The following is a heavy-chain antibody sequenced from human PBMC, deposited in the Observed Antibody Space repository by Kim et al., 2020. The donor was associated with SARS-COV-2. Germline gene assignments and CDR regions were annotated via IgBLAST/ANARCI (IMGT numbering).Heavy chain of an antibody. CDR2: ISGSGGST. Sequence: GGSLRLSCAASGFTFSSYAMSWVRQAPGKGLEWVSAISGSGGSTYYADSVKGRFTISRDNSKNTLYLQMNSLRAEDTAVYYCATLRVRITMVRGVIRPDYWGQGTLVTVSS. D-gene: IGHD3-10*01. CDR1: GFTFSSYA. CDR3: ATLRVRITMVRGVIRPDY. J-gene: IGHJ4*02. V-gene: IGHV3-23*01.